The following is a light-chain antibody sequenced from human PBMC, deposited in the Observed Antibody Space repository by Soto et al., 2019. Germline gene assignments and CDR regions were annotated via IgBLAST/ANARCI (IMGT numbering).Light chain of an antibody. Sequence: EIVLTQSPATLSLSPGERATLSCRASQSVSSYLAWYQQKPGQAPRLLLYDASNRATGIPARFSGSGSGTDFTLTISSLEPEDLAVYYCHQRSTWPRTFGQGTKVEIK. V-gene: IGKV3-11*01. CDR2: DAS. J-gene: IGKJ1*01. CDR1: QSVSSY. CDR3: HQRSTWPRT.